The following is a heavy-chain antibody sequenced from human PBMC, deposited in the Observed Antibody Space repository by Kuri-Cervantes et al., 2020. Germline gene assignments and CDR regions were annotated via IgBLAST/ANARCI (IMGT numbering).Heavy chain of an antibody. D-gene: IGHD2-2*01. CDR3: ARWATSRVVPASRGGVGFDP. CDR1: GYTFTGYY. J-gene: IGHJ5*02. Sequence: SVKVSCKASGYTFTGYYMHWVRQAPGQGLEWMGGIIPNIGTANYAQKFQGRVTITADESTSTAYMELSSLRSEDTAVYYCARWATSRVVPASRGGVGFDPWGQGTLVTVSS. CDR2: IIPNIGTA. V-gene: IGHV1-69*13.